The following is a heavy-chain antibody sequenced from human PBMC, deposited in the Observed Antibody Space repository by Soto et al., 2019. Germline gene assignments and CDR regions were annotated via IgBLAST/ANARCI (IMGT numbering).Heavy chain of an antibody. V-gene: IGHV3-15*01. J-gene: IGHJ6*03. D-gene: IGHD3-3*01. CDR2: IKSKTDGGTT. CDR3: TTGERTSNYDFWSGTYYYYMDV. CDR1: GFTFSNAW. Sequence: GGSLRLSCAASGFTFSNAWMSWVRQAPGKGLEWVGRIKSKTDGGTTDYAAPVKGRFTISRDDSKNTLYLQMNSLKTEDTAVYYCTTGERTSNYDFWSGTYYYYMDVWGKGTTVTVSS.